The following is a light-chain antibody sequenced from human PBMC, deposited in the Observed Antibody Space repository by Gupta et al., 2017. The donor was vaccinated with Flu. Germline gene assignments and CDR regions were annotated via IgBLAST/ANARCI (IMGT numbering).Light chain of an antibody. CDR3: QQYDNLFT. CDR2: DAS. V-gene: IGKV1-33*01. Sequence: SPSSLSASVGDRVTITGQASQDISNYLNWYQQKPGKATKLLIYDASNLETGVPSRFSGSGSGTDFTFTIRSLQPEDIATYYFQQYDNLFTFGPGTKVDIK. CDR1: QDISNY. J-gene: IGKJ3*01.